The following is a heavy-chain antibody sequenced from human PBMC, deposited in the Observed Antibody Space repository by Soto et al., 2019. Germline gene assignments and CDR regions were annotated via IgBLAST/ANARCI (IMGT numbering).Heavy chain of an antibody. CDR1: GGSISSGGYY. D-gene: IGHD3-10*01. Sequence: QVQLQESGPGLVKPSQTLSLTCTVSGGSISSGGYYWSWIRQHPGKGLEWIGYIYYRGSTYYNPSLKSRVTISVDTSKNQFSLKLSSVTAADTAVYYCARGARGVHYFDYWGQGTLVTVSS. J-gene: IGHJ4*02. V-gene: IGHV4-31*03. CDR2: IYYRGST. CDR3: ARGARGVHYFDY.